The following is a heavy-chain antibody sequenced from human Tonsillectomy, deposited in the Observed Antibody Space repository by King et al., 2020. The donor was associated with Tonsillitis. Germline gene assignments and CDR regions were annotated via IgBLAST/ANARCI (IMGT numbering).Heavy chain of an antibody. CDR3: ARGIVLMVYATFDS. CDR1: GGSFSGYY. D-gene: IGHD2-8*01. J-gene: IGHJ4*02. V-gene: IGHV4-34*01. Sequence: VQLQQWGAGLLKPAETLSLTCAVYGGSFSGYYWSWIRQPPGKGLEWIGEINHSGTTNYNPSLKSRVTISVDTSKNQFSLKLRSVTAADTAVYFCARGIVLMVYATFDSWGQGTLVTVSS. CDR2: INHSGTT.